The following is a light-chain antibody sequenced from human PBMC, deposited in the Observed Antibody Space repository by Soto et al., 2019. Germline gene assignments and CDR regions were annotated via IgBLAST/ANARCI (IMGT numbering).Light chain of an antibody. CDR1: SGDVGRYDS. Sequence: QSALTQPASVSGSPGQSLTISCTGTSGDVGRYDSVSWYKHRPGKVPELIIFSDRFSGSKSGNTASLTISGLQAEDEADYYCSSYTTKRTAVFGGGTTLTVL. CDR3: SSYTTKRTAV. J-gene: IGLJ2*01. V-gene: IGLV2-14*01.